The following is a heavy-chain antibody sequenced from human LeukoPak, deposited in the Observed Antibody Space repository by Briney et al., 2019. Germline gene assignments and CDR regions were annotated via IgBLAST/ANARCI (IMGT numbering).Heavy chain of an antibody. V-gene: IGHV4-39*01. D-gene: IGHD3-3*01. J-gene: IGHJ6*03. CDR3: ARHWRSGLYYYMDA. CDR1: GGSISSSSYY. Sequence: SATLSLTCTVSGGSISSSSYYWGWIRQPPGKGLEWIGSIYYSGSTYYNPSVTSRVTISVDTSKNQFSLKLSSVTAADTAVYYCARHWRSGLYYYMDAWGKGTTVTVSS. CDR2: IYYSGST.